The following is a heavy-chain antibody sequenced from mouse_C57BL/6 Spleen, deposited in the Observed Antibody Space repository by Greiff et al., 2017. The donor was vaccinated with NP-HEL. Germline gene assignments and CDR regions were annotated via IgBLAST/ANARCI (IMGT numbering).Heavy chain of an antibody. CDR2: IRNKANGYTT. CDR1: GFTFTDYY. D-gene: IGHD4-1*01. V-gene: IGHV7-3*01. Sequence: EVMLVESGGGLVQPGGSLSLSCAASGFTFTDYYMSWVRQPPGKALEWLGFIRNKANGYTTEYSASVKGRFTISRDNSQSILYLQMNALRAEDSATYYCASSPLGVGAYWGQGTLVTVSA. J-gene: IGHJ3*01. CDR3: ASSPLGVGAY.